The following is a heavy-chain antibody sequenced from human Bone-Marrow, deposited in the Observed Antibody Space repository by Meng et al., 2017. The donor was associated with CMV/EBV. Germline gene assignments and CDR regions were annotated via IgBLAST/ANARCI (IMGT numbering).Heavy chain of an antibody. D-gene: IGHD3-22*01. Sequence: GESLKISCAASGFTFSSYEMNWVRQAPGKGLEWVSYISSSGSTIYYADSVKGRFTISRDNAKNSLYLQMNSLRAEDTAVYYCARKRYDSSGYPRFDPWGQGTRVTGSS. V-gene: IGHV3-48*03. CDR2: ISSSGSTI. CDR1: GFTFSSYE. J-gene: IGHJ5*02. CDR3: ARKRYDSSGYPRFDP.